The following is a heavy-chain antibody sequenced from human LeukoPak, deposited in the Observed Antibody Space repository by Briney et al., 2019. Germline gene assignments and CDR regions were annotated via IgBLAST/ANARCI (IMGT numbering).Heavy chain of an antibody. D-gene: IGHD6-25*01. V-gene: IGHV4-4*02. J-gene: IGHJ6*03. CDR1: GGSISSSNW. CDR3: AGIAAARLYYYYYMDV. CDR2: IYHSGST. Sequence: SETLSLTCAVSGGSISSSNWWSWVRQPPGKGLEWIGEIYHSGSTNYNPSLKSRVTISVDKSKNQFSLKLSSVTAADTAVYYCAGIAAARLYYYYYMDVWGKGTTVTVSS.